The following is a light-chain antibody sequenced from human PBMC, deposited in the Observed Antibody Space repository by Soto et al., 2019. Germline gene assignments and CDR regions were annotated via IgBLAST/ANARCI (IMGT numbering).Light chain of an antibody. CDR3: SSYTSSSTRV. J-gene: IGLJ2*01. CDR1: SSDVGGYNY. Sequence: QSALTQPASVSGSPGQSITISCTGTSSDVGGYNYVSWYQQHPGKAPKLMIYDVSNRPSGVSNRFSGSKSGNTASLTISGLQAEDEADYYCSSYTSSSTRVFGGGTE. V-gene: IGLV2-14*01. CDR2: DVS.